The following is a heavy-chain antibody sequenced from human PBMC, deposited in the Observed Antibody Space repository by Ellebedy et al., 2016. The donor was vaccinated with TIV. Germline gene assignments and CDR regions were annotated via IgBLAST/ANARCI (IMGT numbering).Heavy chain of an antibody. CDR1: GGSLSDYY. CDR3: ARFPTVKTNF. J-gene: IGHJ4*02. Sequence: GSLRLXXTVSGGSLSDYYWSWIRQTPDKGLEWIGYIFHAGNTSYNPSFDSRVTISLDTSKNQFSLDLRSVTAADTALYYCARFPTVKTNFWGQGILVTVSS. D-gene: IGHD4-11*01. V-gene: IGHV4-59*01. CDR2: IFHAGNT.